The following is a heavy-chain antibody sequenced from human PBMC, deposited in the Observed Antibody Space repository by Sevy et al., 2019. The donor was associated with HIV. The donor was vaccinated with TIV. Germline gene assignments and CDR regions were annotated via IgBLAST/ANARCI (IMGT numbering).Heavy chain of an antibody. Sequence: GGSLRLSCAASGFTFSSYWMSWVRQAPGKGLEWVANIKQEGSEKYYVDSVKGRFTISRDNAKNSLYLQMNSLRAEDTAVYYCASRDDYVWGSYRYYYWGQGTLVTVSS. CDR1: GFTFSSYW. D-gene: IGHD3-16*02. V-gene: IGHV3-7*01. CDR2: IKQEGSEK. CDR3: ASRDDYVWGSYRYYY. J-gene: IGHJ4*02.